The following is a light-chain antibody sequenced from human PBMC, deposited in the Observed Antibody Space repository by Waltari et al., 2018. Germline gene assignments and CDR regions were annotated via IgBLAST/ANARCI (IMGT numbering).Light chain of an antibody. CDR1: QRISSY. V-gene: IGKV1-39*01. Sequence: DIQLTQTPSPVSAPVGDRVTITCRASQRISSYLNWYQQKPGKAPEVLIYAVSSLQGGVPSRFSGSGSGTDFTLTISSLQPEDFATYYCQQTYSTSYTFGQGTNLEIK. J-gene: IGKJ2*01. CDR2: AVS. CDR3: QQTYSTSYT.